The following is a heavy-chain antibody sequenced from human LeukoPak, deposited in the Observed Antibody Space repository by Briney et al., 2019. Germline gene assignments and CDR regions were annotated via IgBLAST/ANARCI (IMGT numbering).Heavy chain of an antibody. V-gene: IGHV3-30*18. Sequence: GGSLRLSCAASGFTFSSYGMHWVRQAPGKGLEWVAVISYDGSNKYYADSVKGRFTISRDNSKNTLYLQMNSLRAEDTAVYYCAKDGGYYDSSAQFDPWGQGTLVTVSS. J-gene: IGHJ5*02. CDR2: ISYDGSNK. D-gene: IGHD3-22*01. CDR3: AKDGGYYDSSAQFDP. CDR1: GFTFSSYG.